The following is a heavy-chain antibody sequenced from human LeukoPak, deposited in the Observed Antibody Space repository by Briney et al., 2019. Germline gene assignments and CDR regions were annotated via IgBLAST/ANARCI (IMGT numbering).Heavy chain of an antibody. D-gene: IGHD2-2*02. Sequence: SETLSLTCTVSGGSISSSSYYWGWIRQPPGKGLEWIGSIYYSGSTYYNPSLKSRVTISVDTSKNQFSLKLSSVTAADTAVYYCARDIVVPAAIPPNYYYYYGMDVWGQGTTVTVSS. J-gene: IGHJ6*02. CDR1: GGSISSSSYY. CDR2: IYYSGST. CDR3: ARDIVVPAAIPPNYYYYYGMDV. V-gene: IGHV4-39*07.